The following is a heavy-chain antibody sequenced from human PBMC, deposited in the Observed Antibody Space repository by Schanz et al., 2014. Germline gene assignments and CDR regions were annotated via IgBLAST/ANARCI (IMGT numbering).Heavy chain of an antibody. D-gene: IGHD5-12*01. CDR2: IWYDENNK. J-gene: IGHJ4*02. V-gene: IGHV3-33*01. CDR1: GFSLNTYG. Sequence: QAQLMESGGGVVQPGTSLILSCSVSGFSLNTYGMHWVRQAPGKGLEWVAVIWYDENNKYYADSVKGRFTMSRDNSKNTLYLQMNSLRTEDTAVYYCASPSGYSDYGTYFDFWGQGTLVTVSS. CDR3: ASPSGYSDYGTYFDF.